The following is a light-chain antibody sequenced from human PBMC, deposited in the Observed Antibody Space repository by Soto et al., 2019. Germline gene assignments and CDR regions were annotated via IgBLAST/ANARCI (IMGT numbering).Light chain of an antibody. J-gene: IGLJ3*02. CDR3: CTYAGSFHQ. CDR2: DVT. V-gene: IGLV2-11*01. CDR1: NSDVGNYNF. Sequence: QSVLTQPRSVSGSPGQAVTISCTGTNSDVGNYNFVSWYQHHPGKAPKPMIYDVTKRPSGVPDRFSGSKSGNTASLTISGLQPEDEADYYCCTYAGSFHQFGGGTKLTVL.